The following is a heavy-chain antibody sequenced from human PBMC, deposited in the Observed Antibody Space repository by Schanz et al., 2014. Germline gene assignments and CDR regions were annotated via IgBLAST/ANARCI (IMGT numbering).Heavy chain of an antibody. V-gene: IGHV3-72*01. J-gene: IGHJ3*02. D-gene: IGHD3-3*01. Sequence: EVQLLESGGGLVQPGGSLRLSCLASGFAFSTYAMAWVRQAPGKGLEWVGRVRKKEFSDDTEEYAASVRGRFTISRDDSKNVVNLQMNGLKTEDTAMYYCVTEKRMESGTWAKAFDIWGQGTWVTVSS. CDR1: GFAFSTYA. CDR2: VRKKEFSDDTE. CDR3: VTEKRMESGTWAKAFDI.